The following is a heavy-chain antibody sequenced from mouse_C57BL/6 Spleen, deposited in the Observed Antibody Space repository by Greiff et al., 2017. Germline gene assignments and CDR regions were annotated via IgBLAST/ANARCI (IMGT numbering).Heavy chain of an antibody. CDR2: IYPGDGDT. D-gene: IGHD1-1*01. Sequence: VKLMESGAELVKPGASVKISCKASGYTFSSYWMNWVKQRPGKGLEWIGQIYPGDGDTNYNGKFKGKATLTVDKSSSPAYMQLSSLTSEDSAVYFCASLLRYYGKAVFDYWGQGTTLTVSS. CDR3: ASLLRYYGKAVFDY. V-gene: IGHV1-80*01. CDR1: GYTFSSYW. J-gene: IGHJ2*01.